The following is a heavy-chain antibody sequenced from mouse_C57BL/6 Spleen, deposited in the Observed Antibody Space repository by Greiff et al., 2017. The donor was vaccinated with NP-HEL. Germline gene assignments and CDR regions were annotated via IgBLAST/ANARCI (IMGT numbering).Heavy chain of an antibody. CDR3: ARVDDGYWRFAY. Sequence: DVMLVESEGGLVQPGSSMKLSCTASGFTFSDYYMAWVRQVPEKGLEWVANINYDGSSTYYLDSLKSRFIISRDNAKNILYLQMSSLKSEDTATYYCARVDDGYWRFAYWGQGTLVTVSA. J-gene: IGHJ3*01. CDR2: INYDGSST. V-gene: IGHV5-16*01. D-gene: IGHD2-3*01. CDR1: GFTFSDYY.